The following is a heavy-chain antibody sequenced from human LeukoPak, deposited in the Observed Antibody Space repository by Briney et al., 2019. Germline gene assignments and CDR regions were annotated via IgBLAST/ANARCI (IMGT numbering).Heavy chain of an antibody. CDR3: AKDQGVYYDSSGYPLDW. D-gene: IGHD3-22*01. J-gene: IGHJ4*02. CDR1: GFTGSNNY. CDR2: ISGSGGST. Sequence: GGSLRLSCAASGFTGSNNYVSWVRQAPGKGLEWVSAISGSGGSTYYADSVKGRFTISRDNSKNTLYLQMNSLRAEDTAVYYCAKDQGVYYDSSGYPLDWWGQGTLVTVSS. V-gene: IGHV3-23*01.